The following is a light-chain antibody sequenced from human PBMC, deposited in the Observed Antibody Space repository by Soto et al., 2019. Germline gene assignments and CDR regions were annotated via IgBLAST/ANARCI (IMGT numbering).Light chain of an antibody. Sequence: QSALTQPPSASGSPGPSVTISCTGSSSDIGGYDFVSWYQQHPGKVPKLLIYEVTKRPSGVPDRFSGSKSGNTASLTVSGLQADDEADYYCCSHAGSKNYYLFGPGTKLTVL. CDR1: SSDIGGYDF. CDR3: CSHAGSKNYYL. V-gene: IGLV2-8*01. J-gene: IGLJ1*01. CDR2: EVT.